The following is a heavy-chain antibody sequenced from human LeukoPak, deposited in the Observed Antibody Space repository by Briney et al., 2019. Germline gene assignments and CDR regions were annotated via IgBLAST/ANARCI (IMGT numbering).Heavy chain of an antibody. D-gene: IGHD2-15*01. CDR1: GYSISSGYY. V-gene: IGHV4-38-2*02. CDR3: ARGYCSGGSCVWGDF. CDR2: IYYSGIT. J-gene: IGHJ4*02. Sequence: SETLSLTCTVSGYSISSGYYWGWIRQPPGKGLEGVGSIYYSGITYYNPSLKSRVTISVDTSKNQISLKLSSVTAADKAVYYCARGYCSGGSCVWGDFWGQGTLVTVSS.